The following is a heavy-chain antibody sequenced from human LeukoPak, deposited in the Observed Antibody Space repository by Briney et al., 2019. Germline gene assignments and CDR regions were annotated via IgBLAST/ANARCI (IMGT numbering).Heavy chain of an antibody. V-gene: IGHV4-59*12. Sequence: SETLSLTCTVSGGSISSYYWSWIRQPPGKGLEWIGYIYYSGSTNYNPSLKSRVTISVDTSKNQFSLKLSSVTAADTAVYYCARDPSSGWSDYWGQGTLVTVSS. J-gene: IGHJ4*02. CDR2: IYYSGST. D-gene: IGHD6-19*01. CDR1: GGSISSYY. CDR3: ARDPSSGWSDY.